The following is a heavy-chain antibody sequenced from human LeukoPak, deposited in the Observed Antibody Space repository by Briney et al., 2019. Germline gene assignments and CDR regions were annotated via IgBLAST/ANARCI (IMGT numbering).Heavy chain of an antibody. CDR3: ARGVAVAGSSLDY. CDR2: IYYSGST. V-gene: IGHV4-61*01. D-gene: IGHD6-19*01. CDR1: GGSVSSGNYY. J-gene: IGHJ4*02. Sequence: PSETLSLTCTVSGGSVSSGNYYWSWIRQPPGKGLEWIGYIYYSGSTNYNPSLKSRVTISVDTSKNQFSLKLSSVTAADTAVYYCARGVAVAGSSLDYWGQGTLVTVSS.